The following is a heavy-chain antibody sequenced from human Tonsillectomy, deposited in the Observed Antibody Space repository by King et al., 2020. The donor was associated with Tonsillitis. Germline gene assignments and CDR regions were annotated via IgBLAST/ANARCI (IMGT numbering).Heavy chain of an antibody. V-gene: IGHV4-31*03. Sequence: QLQESGPGLVKPSQTLSLTCTVSDGSISSGGYYWSWIRQHPGKGLEWIGNIFHSGRTYYNPSLKSRIIISVDTSKNQFSLQLSSVTAADTAVYYCARLSYYDSRGYYHYYFDYWGQGTLVSVSS. CDR2: IFHSGRT. CDR1: DGSISSGGYY. J-gene: IGHJ4*02. D-gene: IGHD3-22*01. CDR3: ARLSYYDSRGYYHYYFDY.